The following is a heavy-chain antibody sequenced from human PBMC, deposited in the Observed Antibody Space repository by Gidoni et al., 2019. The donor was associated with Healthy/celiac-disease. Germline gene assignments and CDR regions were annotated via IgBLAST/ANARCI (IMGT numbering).Heavy chain of an antibody. Sequence: VQLVESGGGVVQPGRSLRLSCAASGFPFSSYGMLWVRQAPGKGLEWVAVIWYDGSNKYYADSVKGRFTISRDNSKNTLYLQMNSLRAEDTAVYYCAREAITMVRGVAAYYYYGMDVWGQGTTVTVSS. CDR1: GFPFSSYG. CDR2: IWYDGSNK. D-gene: IGHD3-10*01. J-gene: IGHJ6*02. CDR3: AREAITMVRGVAAYYYYGMDV. V-gene: IGHV3-33*01.